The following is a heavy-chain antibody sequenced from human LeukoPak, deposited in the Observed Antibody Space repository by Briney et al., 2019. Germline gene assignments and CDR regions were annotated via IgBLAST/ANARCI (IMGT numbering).Heavy chain of an antibody. CDR3: AKDSYRFGELLYLDY. D-gene: IGHD3-10*01. V-gene: IGHV3-30*04. CDR2: ISYDGSNK. Sequence: GGSLRLSCAASGFTFSSYAMHWVRQAPGKGLEWVAVISYDGSNKYYADSVKGRFTISRDNSKNTLYLQMNSLRAEDTAVYYCAKDSYRFGELLYLDYWGQGTLVTVSS. CDR1: GFTFSSYA. J-gene: IGHJ4*02.